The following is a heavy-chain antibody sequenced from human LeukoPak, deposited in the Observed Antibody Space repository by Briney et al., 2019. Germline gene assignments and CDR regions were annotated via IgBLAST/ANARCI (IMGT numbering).Heavy chain of an antibody. J-gene: IGHJ6*03. Sequence: GGSLRLSCAASGFTFDSYAMTWVRQAPGKGLEWVSSISGGGGITNYADSEKGRFTISRDNSKYTLFLQMNSLRAEDTAVYYCAKYGVDGSSTSCYPLYYMDVWGKGTTVAVSS. CDR2: ISGGGGIT. CDR1: GFTFDSYA. CDR3: AKYGVDGSSTSCYPLYYMDV. V-gene: IGHV3-23*01. D-gene: IGHD2-2*01.